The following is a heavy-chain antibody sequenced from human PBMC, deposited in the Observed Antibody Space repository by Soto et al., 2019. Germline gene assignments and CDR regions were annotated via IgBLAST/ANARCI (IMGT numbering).Heavy chain of an antibody. CDR1: GGTIRSPDW. J-gene: IGHJ5*02. CDR2: IFQSGST. Sequence: SETLSLTCGVSGGTIRSPDWWTWVRQPPGKGLEWIGEIFQSGSTNYTPSLESRVTISVDKSKNQFSLTLNSVTAADTAVYFCARGRGRYSSGWSWFDPWGQRILVTVSS. D-gene: IGHD6-19*01. CDR3: ARGRGRYSSGWSWFDP. V-gene: IGHV4-4*02.